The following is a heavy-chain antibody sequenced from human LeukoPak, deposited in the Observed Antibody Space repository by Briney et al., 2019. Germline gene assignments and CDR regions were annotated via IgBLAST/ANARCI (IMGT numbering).Heavy chain of an antibody. D-gene: IGHD2-15*01. J-gene: IGHJ4*02. CDR3: ARDFGGSCDY. CDR1: GYSITGYY. CDR2: INANNGAT. V-gene: IGHV1-2*02. Sequence: ASVKVSCKASGYSITGYYMHWVRQAPGQGLEWRGWINANNGATKYAQTFPARVTMTRDTSISTAYMELSSLTSDDTAVYSCARDFGGSCDYWGQGTLVTVSS.